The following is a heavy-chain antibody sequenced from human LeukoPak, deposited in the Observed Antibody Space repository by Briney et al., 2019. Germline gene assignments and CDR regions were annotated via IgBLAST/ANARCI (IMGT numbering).Heavy chain of an antibody. CDR3: AKDQDSSGYYPNWFDP. D-gene: IGHD3-22*01. Sequence: GGSLRLSCAASGFTFSSYAMSWVRQAPGKGLEWVSAIGGSGGSTYYADSVKGRFTISRDNSKNTLYLQMNSLRAEDTAVYYCAKDQDSSGYYPNWFDPWGQGTLVTVSS. CDR2: IGGSGGST. V-gene: IGHV3-23*01. J-gene: IGHJ5*02. CDR1: GFTFSSYA.